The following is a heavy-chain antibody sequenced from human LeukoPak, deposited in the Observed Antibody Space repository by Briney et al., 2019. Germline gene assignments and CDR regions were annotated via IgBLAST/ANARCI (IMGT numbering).Heavy chain of an antibody. CDR3: ARRIYSGYDYYDY. D-gene: IGHD5-12*01. CDR2: IYYSGST. V-gene: IGHV4-59*08. CDR1: GGSIRSYY. J-gene: IGHJ4*02. Sequence: SETLSLTCTVSGGSIRSYYWSWIRQPPGKGLQWIGYIYYSGSTNYNPTLTSRVTISVDTLKIQCSLKLSSVTAADTAVYYCARRIYSGYDYYDYWGQGTLVTVSS.